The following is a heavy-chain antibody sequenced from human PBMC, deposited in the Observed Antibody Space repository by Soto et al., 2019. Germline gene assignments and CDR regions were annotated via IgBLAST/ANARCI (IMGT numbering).Heavy chain of an antibody. J-gene: IGHJ4*02. CDR1: GYSISSSNW. V-gene: IGHV4-28*03. CDR3: ARDKITGLFDY. CDR2: IYYSGTT. Sequence: SETLSLTCAVSGYSISSSNWWGWIRQPPGKGLEWIGYIYYSGTTYYNPSLKSRVTMPVDTSKNQFSLKLTSVTAADTAVYYCARDKITGLFDYWGQGTLVTVSS. D-gene: IGHD2-8*02.